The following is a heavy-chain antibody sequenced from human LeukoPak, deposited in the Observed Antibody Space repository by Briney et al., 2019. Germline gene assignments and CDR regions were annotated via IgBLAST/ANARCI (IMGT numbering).Heavy chain of an antibody. J-gene: IGHJ6*04. CDR3: ARGVVVAAIGYYGMDV. CDR1: GGSVSCGSYY. D-gene: IGHD2-15*01. V-gene: IGHV4-61*01. CDR2: IYYSGST. Sequence: PSETLSLTCTVSGGSVSCGSYYWRWIRQPPGKGLEWIGYIYYSGSTNYNPSLKSRVTISVDTSKNQFSLKLSSVTAADTAVYYCARGVVVAAIGYYGMDVWGKGTTVTVSS.